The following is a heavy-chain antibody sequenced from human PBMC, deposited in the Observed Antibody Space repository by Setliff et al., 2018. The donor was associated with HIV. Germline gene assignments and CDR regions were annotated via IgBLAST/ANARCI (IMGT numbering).Heavy chain of an antibody. CDR3: TTGHVYVGEELRDY. CDR1: GFTFRHYA. J-gene: IGHJ4*02. V-gene: IGHV3-30*03. Sequence: PGGSLRLSCEASGFTFRHYAMHWVRQAPGKGLEWVAVVSYDAERKYYADSVRGRFTISRDNPRNTVYLQMTDLKIEDTAMYFCTTGHVYVGEELRDYWGQGTLVTVSS. D-gene: IGHD3-16*01. CDR2: VSYDAERK.